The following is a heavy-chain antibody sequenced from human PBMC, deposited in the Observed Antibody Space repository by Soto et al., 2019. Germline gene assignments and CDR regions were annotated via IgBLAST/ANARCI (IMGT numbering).Heavy chain of an antibody. CDR1: GFTFRSYA. V-gene: IGHV3-23*01. CDR3: AKDSSLFYSSINWFDP. CDR2: ISGSGGST. D-gene: IGHD6-13*01. Sequence: EVQLLESGGGLVQPGGSLRLSCAASGFTFRSYAMSWVRQAPGKGLEWVSAISGSGGSTYYADSVKGRFTISRDNSKNTLYLQMNSLRAEDTAVYYCAKDSSLFYSSINWFDPWGQGTLVTVSS. J-gene: IGHJ5*02.